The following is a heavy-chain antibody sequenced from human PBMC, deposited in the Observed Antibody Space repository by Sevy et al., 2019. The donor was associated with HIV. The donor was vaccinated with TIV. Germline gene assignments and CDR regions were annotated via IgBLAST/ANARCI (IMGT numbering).Heavy chain of an antibody. CDR1: GFTFSSYG. CDR2: IWYDGSNK. J-gene: IGHJ3*02. Sequence: GGSLRLSCAASGFTFSSYGMHWVRQAPGKGLEWEAVIWYDGSNKYYADSVKGRFTISRDNSKNTLYLQMNSLRAEDTAVYYCERDNAIQLQAFDIWGQGTMVTVSS. D-gene: IGHD5-18*01. V-gene: IGHV3-33*01. CDR3: ERDNAIQLQAFDI.